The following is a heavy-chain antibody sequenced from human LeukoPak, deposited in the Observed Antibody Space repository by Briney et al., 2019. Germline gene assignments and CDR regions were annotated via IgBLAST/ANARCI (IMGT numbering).Heavy chain of an antibody. Sequence: PSETLSLTCAVYGGSFSGYYWSWIRQPPGKGLEWIGEINHSGSTNYNPSLKSRVTISVDTSKNQFSLKLSSVTAADTAVYYCARLRCRRPRGDGYTKGSLDYWGQGTLVTVSS. J-gene: IGHJ4*02. CDR1: GGSFSGYY. CDR2: INHSGST. V-gene: IGHV4-34*01. CDR3: ARLRCRRPRGDGYTKGSLDY. D-gene: IGHD5-24*01.